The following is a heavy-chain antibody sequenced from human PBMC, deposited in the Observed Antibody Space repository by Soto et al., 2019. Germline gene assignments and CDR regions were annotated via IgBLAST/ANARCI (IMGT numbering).Heavy chain of an antibody. CDR2: MNGDGSIT. Sequence: EVQLVESGGGLVQPGESLRLSCVASGFTFGNSWMHWVRQTPEKGLVWVARMNGDGSITTYADSVKGRFTISRDNSKNTVFLQMNRLRAEDTAVYYCARGAVAGVDYWGQGTLVTVSS. CDR3: ARGAVAGVDY. J-gene: IGHJ4*02. CDR1: GFTFGNSW. D-gene: IGHD6-19*01. V-gene: IGHV3-74*01.